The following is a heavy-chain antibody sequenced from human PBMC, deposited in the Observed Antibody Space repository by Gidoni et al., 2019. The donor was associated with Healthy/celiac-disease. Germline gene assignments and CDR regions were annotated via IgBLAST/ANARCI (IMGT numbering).Heavy chain of an antibody. V-gene: IGHV3-30*18. Sequence: QVQLVESGGGVVQPGRSLSLSCAASGFTFSSYGMHWVRQAPGKGLEWVAVISYDGSNKYYADSVKGRFTISRDNSKNTLYLQMNSLRAEDTAVYYCAKFGRWLQVLTNLYFDYWGQGTLVTVSS. J-gene: IGHJ4*02. CDR2: ISYDGSNK. D-gene: IGHD5-12*01. CDR1: GFTFSSYG. CDR3: AKFGRWLQVLTNLYFDY.